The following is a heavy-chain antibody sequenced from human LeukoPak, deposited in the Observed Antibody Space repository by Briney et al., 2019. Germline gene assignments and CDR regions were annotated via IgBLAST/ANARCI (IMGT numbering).Heavy chain of an antibody. CDR2: IKHDAIEE. J-gene: IGHJ5*02. V-gene: IGHV3-7*01. CDR3: SREFEP. CDR1: GFFFSTYW. Sequence: GGSLRLSCEASGFFFSTYWMAWVRQAPGKGLEWVASIKHDAIEEHYADSVKGGFTVSRDNGRNSLYLEMKSLRVEDTAVYYCSREFEPWGQGTLVIVSS.